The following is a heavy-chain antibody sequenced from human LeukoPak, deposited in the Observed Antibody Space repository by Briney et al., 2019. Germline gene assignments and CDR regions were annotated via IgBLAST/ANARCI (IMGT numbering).Heavy chain of an antibody. Sequence: PSETLSLTCTVSGYSISSGYFWGWIRRPPGKGREGIGGFYNTGATYYKPSLESRLMISLKSTKNQFPLKLRSVTAADTAVYYGAGRPDWGYDYYMDVWGKGTTVTVSS. CDR2: FYNTGAT. V-gene: IGHV4-38-2*02. CDR3: AGRPDWGYDYYMDV. D-gene: IGHD3-16*01. J-gene: IGHJ6*03. CDR1: GYSISSGYF.